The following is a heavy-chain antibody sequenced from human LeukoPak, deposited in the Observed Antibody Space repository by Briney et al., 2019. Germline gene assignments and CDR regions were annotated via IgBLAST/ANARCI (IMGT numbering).Heavy chain of an antibody. Sequence: PSKTLSLTCTVSGGSISSGGYYWSCIRQPPGKGLECIGSIYYSGTTYYNPSLESRVTISVDTSKNHFSLKLTSVTAADTAVYYCAREPLARGIKARFDPWGQGTLVTVSS. V-gene: IGHV4-39*07. CDR3: AREPLARGIKARFDP. J-gene: IGHJ5*02. CDR1: GGSISSGGYY. D-gene: IGHD3-10*01. CDR2: IYYSGTT.